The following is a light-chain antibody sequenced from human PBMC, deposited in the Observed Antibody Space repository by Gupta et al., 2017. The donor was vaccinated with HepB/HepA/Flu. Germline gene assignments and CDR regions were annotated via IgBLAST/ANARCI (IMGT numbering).Light chain of an antibody. CDR1: QGISNY. V-gene: IGKV1-16*01. Sequence: IQMTQSPSSLSAAVGDRVTIPCRASQGISNYVAWFQQKPGKAPKSLIYGASSLQIAVPSTTSGPGPRRALSVTVRSRLIQDLPTPYSQGEKGYGITSSQ. CDR3: QGEKGYGIT. J-gene: IGKJ5*01. CDR2: GAS.